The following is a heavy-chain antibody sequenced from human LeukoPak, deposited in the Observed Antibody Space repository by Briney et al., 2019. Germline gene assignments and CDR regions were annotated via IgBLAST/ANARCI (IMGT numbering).Heavy chain of an antibody. CDR1: GFTFSSYW. CDR3: ARDSAAAVVYYYYYMDV. CDR2: INSDGSST. V-gene: IGHV3-74*01. J-gene: IGHJ6*03. D-gene: IGHD6-13*01. Sequence: PGGSLRLSCAASGFTFSSYWMHWVRQAPGKGLVWVSRINSDGSSTSYADSVKGRFTISGDNSKNTLYLQMNSLRAEDTAVYYCARDSAAAVVYYYYYMDVWGKGTTVTVSS.